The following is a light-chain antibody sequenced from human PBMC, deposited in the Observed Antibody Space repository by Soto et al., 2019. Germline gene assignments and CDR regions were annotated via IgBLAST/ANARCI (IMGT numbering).Light chain of an antibody. J-gene: IGKJ1*01. V-gene: IGKV3-15*01. CDR1: QSVSSN. CDR3: QQYYSTPRT. CDR2: GAS. Sequence: EIVMAQSPATLSVSPGERATLSCRASQSVSSNLAWYQQKPGQAPRLLIYGASTRATGIPARFSGSGSGTDFTLTSSSLQAEDVAIYYCQQYYSTPRTFGQGTKVDIK.